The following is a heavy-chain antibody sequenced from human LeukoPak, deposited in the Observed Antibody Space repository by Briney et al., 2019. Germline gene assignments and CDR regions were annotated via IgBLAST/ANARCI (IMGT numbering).Heavy chain of an antibody. J-gene: IGHJ3*02. V-gene: IGHV3-11*04. CDR1: GFIFSDYY. CDR3: AREFRANYYGLGTPVGAFDI. Sequence: PGGSLRLSCAASGFIFSDYYMTWIRQAPGKGLEWLSYIDSSGDVIYYADSVKGRFTISRDNAENSLFLQMNSLRAEDTAVYYCAREFRANYYGLGTPVGAFDIWGLGTMVTVSS. D-gene: IGHD3-10*01. CDR2: IDSSGDVI.